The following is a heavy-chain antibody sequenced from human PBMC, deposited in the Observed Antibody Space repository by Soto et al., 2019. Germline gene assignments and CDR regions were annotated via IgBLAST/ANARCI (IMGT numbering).Heavy chain of an antibody. V-gene: IGHV1-18*01. D-gene: IGHD1-26*01. CDR1: GYTFISNG. CDR2: ISAYNGNT. Sequence: QVQLVQSGAEVKKPGASVKVSCKASGYTFISNGISWVRQAPGKGLEWMGWISAYNGNTKYAQKFQGRVTVTTDTSTRTDYMELRSLGSDETAVYYCARDPQYSGSLSGGGDAFDIWGQGTMVTVSS. CDR3: ARDPQYSGSLSGGGDAFDI. J-gene: IGHJ3*02.